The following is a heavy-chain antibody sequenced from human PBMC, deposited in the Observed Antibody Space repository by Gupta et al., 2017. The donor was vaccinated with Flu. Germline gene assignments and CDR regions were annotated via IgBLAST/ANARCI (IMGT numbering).Heavy chain of an antibody. CDR1: GFTFNDYA. Sequence: EVQLVESGGGLVQPGRSLRLSCAASGFTFNDYAMHWVRQAPGKGLGWVSGIGWNSGDIGYADSVKGRFTISRDDAKNTLYLQMNSLRAEDTAMYYCAKDFFPMDCSGGSCYSLFYGMDVWGRGTTVTGSS. J-gene: IGHJ6*02. V-gene: IGHV3-9*01. CDR3: AKDFFPMDCSGGSCYSLFYGMDV. CDR2: IGWNSGDI. D-gene: IGHD2-15*01.